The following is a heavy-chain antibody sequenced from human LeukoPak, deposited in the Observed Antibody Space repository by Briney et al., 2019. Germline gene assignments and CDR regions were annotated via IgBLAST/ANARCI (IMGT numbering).Heavy chain of an antibody. J-gene: IGHJ6*02. CDR1: GFTFSDYY. D-gene: IGHD1-26*01. CDR2: ISSSGSTI. V-gene: IGHV3-11*01. CDR3: ARTGPIYGNQDHADV. Sequence: GGSLRLSCAATGFTFSDYYMSWIRQAPGKGLEWVSYISSSGSTIYYADSVKGRFTISRDNAKNSLYLQMNSLRAEDTAVYYCARTGPIYGNQDHADVWGQGTTVTVSS.